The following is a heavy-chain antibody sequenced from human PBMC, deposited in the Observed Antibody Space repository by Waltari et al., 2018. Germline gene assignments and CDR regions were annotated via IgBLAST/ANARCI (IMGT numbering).Heavy chain of an antibody. CDR2: MTASGST. D-gene: IGHD2-2*01. V-gene: IGHV4-61*02. Sequence: QVQLQESGPGLVKASQTLSLTCTVSGGSVNRGIYYWSWIRQPAGKGLEGIGRMTASGSTNYNASLKSRVTISVDTSKNLFSVRLSYVTAADTAIYYCARDYTSSRFAVLDYWGQGILVTVSS. J-gene: IGHJ4*02. CDR3: ARDYTSSRFAVLDY. CDR1: GGSVNRGIYY.